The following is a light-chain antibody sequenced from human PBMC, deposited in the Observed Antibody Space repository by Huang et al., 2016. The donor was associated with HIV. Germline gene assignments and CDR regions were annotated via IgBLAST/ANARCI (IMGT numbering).Light chain of an antibody. J-gene: IGKJ2*01. CDR3: QQNGGSPRT. Sequence: EIVLTQSPGTLSLSPGERATLSCRASQSVTNNYLAWYQQKPGQAPRLVIYGASSRAAGIPDRFSGSGSGTDFTLTISGLEPDDFVVYYCQQNGGSPRTFGQGTKLEIK. V-gene: IGKV3-20*01. CDR2: GAS. CDR1: QSVTNNY.